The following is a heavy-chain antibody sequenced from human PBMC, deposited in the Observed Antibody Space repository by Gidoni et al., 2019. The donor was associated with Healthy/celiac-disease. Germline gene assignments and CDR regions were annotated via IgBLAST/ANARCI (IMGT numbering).Heavy chain of an antibody. V-gene: IGHV1-69*04. Sequence: QVQLVQSGAEVKKPGSSVKVSCKASGGTFSSYAISWVRQAPGQGLEWMGRIIPIFGIANYAQNFQGRVTITAEKSTSTAYMELSSLRSEDTAVYYCARDRWNSSPMGYGMDVWGQGTTVTVSS. D-gene: IGHD1-7*01. J-gene: IGHJ6*02. CDR1: GGTFSSYA. CDR2: IIPIFGIA. CDR3: ARDRWNSSPMGYGMDV.